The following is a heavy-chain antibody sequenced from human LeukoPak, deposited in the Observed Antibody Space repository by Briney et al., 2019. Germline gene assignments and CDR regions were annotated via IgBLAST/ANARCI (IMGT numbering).Heavy chain of an antibody. CDR1: GYSFTNYW. V-gene: IGHV5-51*01. CDR2: IYHGDSDT. CDR3: ARRKYCSGGSCHGYYYYGMVV. J-gene: IGHJ6*02. D-gene: IGHD2-15*01. Sequence: GESLKISCKGSGYSFTNYWIGWVRQMPGKGLEWMGIIYHGDSDTRYSPSFQGQVTISADKSISTAYLQWSSLKASDTAMYYCARRKYCSGGSCHGYYYYGMVVWGQGTTVTVSS.